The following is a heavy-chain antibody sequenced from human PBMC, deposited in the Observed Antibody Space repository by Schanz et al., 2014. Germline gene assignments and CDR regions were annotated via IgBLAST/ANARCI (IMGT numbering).Heavy chain of an antibody. CDR2: IWYDGTDR. D-gene: IGHD4-4*01. V-gene: IGHV3-33*08. J-gene: IGHJ6*02. CDR3: ASALTTWGGMDV. CDR1: GFTFTDHA. Sequence: VQLLASGGGLVQPGGSLRLTCLTSGFTFTDHAMSWVRQAPGKGLEWVAVIWYDGTDRYYADSVKGRFTISRDTSKNTLYLQMSSLRSEDTAVYYCASALTTWGGMDVWGQGTTVTVSS.